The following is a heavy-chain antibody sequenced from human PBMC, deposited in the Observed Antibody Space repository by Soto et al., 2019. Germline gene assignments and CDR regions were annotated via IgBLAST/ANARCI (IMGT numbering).Heavy chain of an antibody. Sequence: QVQLVQSGSEVKKHGSSVKISCKASGGTFSSYAISWVRQAPGQGLEWMGGIIPIVGKANYAQKVQGRVTSTADKSTSTAFMGLSSRRSEYPAVYYFARELPGESYAFAIWGKGTMVTFSS. D-gene: IGHD3-16*01. J-gene: IGHJ3*02. V-gene: IGHV1-69*06. CDR2: IIPIVGKA. CDR1: GGTFSSYA. CDR3: ARELPGESYAFAI.